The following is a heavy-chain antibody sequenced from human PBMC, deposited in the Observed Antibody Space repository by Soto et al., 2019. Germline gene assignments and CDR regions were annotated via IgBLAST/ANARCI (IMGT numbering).Heavy chain of an antibody. CDR2: VYYSGST. CDR3: GRDLTSNANCIDP. Sequence: SETLSLTCPVSGVYISSSSYYWGWIRQPPGKGLEWIGSVYYSGSTYYNPSLKSRVTISVDTSKKQFSLRLTSVTAADTAVYFCGRDLTSNANCIDPWGQGTLVNVSS. CDR1: GVYISSSSYY. D-gene: IGHD2-2*01. V-gene: IGHV4-39*02. J-gene: IGHJ5*02.